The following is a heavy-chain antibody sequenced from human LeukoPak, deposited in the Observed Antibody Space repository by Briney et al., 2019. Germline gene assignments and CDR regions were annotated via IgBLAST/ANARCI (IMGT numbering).Heavy chain of an antibody. D-gene: IGHD4-17*01. CDR2: INNNSTYI. J-gene: IGHJ3*02. CDR1: GFTFGTYS. CDR3: ARVGLITMTRGPLDI. Sequence: GGSLRLSCAASGFTFGTYSMDWVRQAPGKGLEWVSSINNNSTYIYYADSLKGRFTISRDNAKNSLYLQMNSLRVEDTAVYYCARVGLITMTRGPLDIWGQGTMVTVSS. V-gene: IGHV3-21*01.